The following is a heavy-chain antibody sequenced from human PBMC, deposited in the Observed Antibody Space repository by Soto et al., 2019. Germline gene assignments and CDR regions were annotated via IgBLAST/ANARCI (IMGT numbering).Heavy chain of an antibody. J-gene: IGHJ5*02. D-gene: IGHD1-1*01. Sequence: VGSVKVSFKASGDDFTSYYIQWVGQAPGQGVEGMGIINPRGGKTSYGQESRGRVTITRDPSTSTVYMELSSLISDDTAVYYCARETGVEGEWLKTGRSWFAPWGQGSLVTAPQ. CDR3: ARETGVEGEWLKTGRSWFAP. CDR2: INPRGGKT. V-gene: IGHV1-46*01. CDR1: GDDFTSYY.